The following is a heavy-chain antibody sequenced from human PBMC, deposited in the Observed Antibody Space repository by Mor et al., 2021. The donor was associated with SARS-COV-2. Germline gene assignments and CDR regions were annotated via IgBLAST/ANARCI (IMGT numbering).Heavy chain of an antibody. V-gene: IGHV1-8*01. CDR3: ARGIYELAAFDY. J-gene: IGHJ4*02. Sequence: KFQGRVTMTRTTSISTAYMELSSLRSEDTAVYYCARGIYELAAFDYWGQGTLVTVSS. D-gene: IGHD1-7*01.